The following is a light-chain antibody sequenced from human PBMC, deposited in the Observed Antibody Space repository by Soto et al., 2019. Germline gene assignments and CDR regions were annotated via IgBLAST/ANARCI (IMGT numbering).Light chain of an antibody. CDR2: GAS. J-gene: IGKJ5*01. Sequence: EIVLTQSPGTLSLSPGERATLSCRASQSVSSSYLAWYQQKTGQAPRLLIYGASIRATGVPDRFSGSGSGTDFTLTTSSLVPEDFAVYYCQQYGSSPRVTFGQGTRLEIK. CDR3: QQYGSSPRVT. V-gene: IGKV3-20*01. CDR1: QSVSSSY.